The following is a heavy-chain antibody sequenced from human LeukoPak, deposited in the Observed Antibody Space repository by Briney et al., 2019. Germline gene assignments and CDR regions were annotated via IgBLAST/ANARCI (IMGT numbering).Heavy chain of an antibody. CDR3: ARDRGRGWSTLIDY. CDR1: GDSVSSDSVT. J-gene: IGHJ4*02. Sequence: SQTLSLTCVISGDSVSSDSVTWNWIRQSPSRGLEWLGRTYYRSKWINDYAESVQGRVTTNPDTSRSQFSLQLNSVTLEDTAVYYCARDRGRGWSTLIDYWGQGTLVTVSS. CDR2: TYYRSKWIN. V-gene: IGHV6-1*01. D-gene: IGHD6-19*01.